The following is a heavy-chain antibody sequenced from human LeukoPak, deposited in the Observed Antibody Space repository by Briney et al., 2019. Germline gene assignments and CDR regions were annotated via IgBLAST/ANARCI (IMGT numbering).Heavy chain of an antibody. J-gene: IGHJ4*02. CDR1: GFTFSSYW. D-gene: IGHD2-15*01. V-gene: IGHV3-7*01. CDR2: IKQDGSEK. CDR3: AKGTYCSGGSCSIDY. Sequence: PGGSLRLSCAASGFTFSSYWMSWVRQAPGKGLEWVANIKQDGSEKYYVDSVKGRFTISRDNTKNSLYLQMNSLRAEDTAVYYCAKGTYCSGGSCSIDYWGQGTLVTVSS.